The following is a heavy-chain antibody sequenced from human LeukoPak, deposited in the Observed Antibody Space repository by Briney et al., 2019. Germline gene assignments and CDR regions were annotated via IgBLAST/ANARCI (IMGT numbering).Heavy chain of an antibody. CDR2: IKEDGSEE. Sequence: GGSLRLSCAASTFTFGNYWMSWVRQAPGKGLEWVANIKEDGSEEYYVDSVKGRFTVSRDNTKNSLYLQMNSLRAEDTAVYYCARDPAAWDYWGQGTLVTVSS. V-gene: IGHV3-7*01. D-gene: IGHD6-13*01. CDR1: TFTFGNYW. J-gene: IGHJ4*02. CDR3: ARDPAAWDY.